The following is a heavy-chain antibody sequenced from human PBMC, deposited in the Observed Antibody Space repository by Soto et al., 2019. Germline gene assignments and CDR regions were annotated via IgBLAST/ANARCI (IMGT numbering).Heavy chain of an antibody. CDR2: IYYSGST. J-gene: IGHJ5*02. D-gene: IGHD3-22*01. V-gene: IGHV4-59*01. CDR1: GGSISSYY. CDR3: ARHGITYYYDSSGYSRWFDP. Sequence: XGTLSLTCTVSGGSISSYYWSWIRQPPGKGLEWIGYIYYSGSTNYNPSLKSRVTISVDTSKNQFSLKLRSVTAADTAVYYCARHGITYYYDSSGYSRWFDPWGQGTLVTV.